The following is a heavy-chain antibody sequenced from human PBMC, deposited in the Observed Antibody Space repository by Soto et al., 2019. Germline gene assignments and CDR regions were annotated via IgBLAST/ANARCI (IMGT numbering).Heavy chain of an antibody. CDR2: ISSSGVST. J-gene: IGHJ4*02. Sequence: GGSLRLCCSVSGFSFTAYAMHWVRQAPNKGLEYVSSISSSGVSTYYADAVKGRFTISRDNSKSTLSLQMSSLRVDDTGVYYCVKDRYVDYWGQGTLVTVSS. CDR1: GFSFTAYA. V-gene: IGHV3-64D*06. CDR3: VKDRYVDY.